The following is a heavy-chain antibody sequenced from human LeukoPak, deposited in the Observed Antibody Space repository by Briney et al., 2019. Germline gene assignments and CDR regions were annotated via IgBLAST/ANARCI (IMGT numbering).Heavy chain of an antibody. CDR1: GFTFSSYG. V-gene: IGHV3-33*01. J-gene: IGHJ4*02. CDR3: ARERGVIYFDY. D-gene: IGHD3-10*01. CDR2: IWYDGSNK. Sequence: GGCLRLSCAASGFTFSSYGMHWVRQAPGKGLEWVAVIWYDGSNKYYADSVKGRFTISRDNSKNTLYLQMNSLRAEDTAVYYCARERGVIYFDYWGQGTLVTVSS.